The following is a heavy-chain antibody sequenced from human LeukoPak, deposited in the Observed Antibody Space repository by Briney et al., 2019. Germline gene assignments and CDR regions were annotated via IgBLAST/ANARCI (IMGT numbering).Heavy chain of an antibody. J-gene: IGHJ5*02. Sequence: PSETLSLTCTVSGGSISSYYWSWIRQPPGKGLEWIGYIYYSGSTNYNPPLKSRVTISVDTSKNQFSLKLSSVTAADTAVYYCARGSAYYDFWSGYSPLGRWFDPWGQGTLVTVSS. CDR2: IYYSGST. D-gene: IGHD3-3*01. CDR3: ARGSAYYDFWSGYSPLGRWFDP. CDR1: GGSISSYY. V-gene: IGHV4-59*01.